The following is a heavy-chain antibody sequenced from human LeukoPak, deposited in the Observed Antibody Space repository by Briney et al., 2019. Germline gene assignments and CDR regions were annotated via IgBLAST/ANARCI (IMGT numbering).Heavy chain of an antibody. V-gene: IGHV3-7*03. CDR2: INKDESEK. D-gene: IGHD4-17*01. CDR1: GFTFSNYS. Sequence: PGGSLRLSCAASGFTFSNYSMNWVRQAPGKGLEWVANINKDESEKYYVDSVKGRFTISRDNAKNSLYLQMNSLRAEDTAVYYCARCRTTVTAMPGYWGQGTLVTVPS. CDR3: ARCRTTVTAMPGY. J-gene: IGHJ4*02.